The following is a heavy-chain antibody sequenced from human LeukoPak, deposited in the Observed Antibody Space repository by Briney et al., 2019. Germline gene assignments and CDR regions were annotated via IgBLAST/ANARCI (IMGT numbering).Heavy chain of an antibody. D-gene: IGHD2-15*01. Sequence: ASVKVSCKASGYTFTDNYMHWVRQAPGQGLEWMGWINPDSGGTNYAQKFQGRVTMTRDTSISTVYLELSGLRYDDTAVHYCAREVQCSSGSCYSLPADYWGQGTLVTVSS. CDR3: AREVQCSSGSCYSLPADY. CDR1: GYTFTDNY. CDR2: INPDSGGT. J-gene: IGHJ4*02. V-gene: IGHV1-2*02.